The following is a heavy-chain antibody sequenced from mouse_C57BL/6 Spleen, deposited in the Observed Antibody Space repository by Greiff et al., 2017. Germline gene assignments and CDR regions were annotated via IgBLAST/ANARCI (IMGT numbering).Heavy chain of an antibody. Sequence: QVQLQQPGAELVMPGASVKLSCKASGYTFTSYWMHWVKQRPGQGLEWIGEIDPSDSYTNYNQKFKGKSTLTVDKSSSTAYMQLSSLTSEDSAVYYCAKGGVTGAMDYWGQGTSVTVSS. CDR1: GYTFTSYW. D-gene: IGHD2-2*01. V-gene: IGHV1-69*01. CDR3: AKGGVTGAMDY. J-gene: IGHJ4*01. CDR2: IDPSDSYT.